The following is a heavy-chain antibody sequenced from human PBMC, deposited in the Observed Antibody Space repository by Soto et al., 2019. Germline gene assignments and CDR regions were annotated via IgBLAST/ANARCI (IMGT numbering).Heavy chain of an antibody. CDR3: AREKNYRHYGMDV. Sequence: EVQLVESGGGLVQPGGSLRLSCAASGFTFSSYEMNWVRQDPGKGLEWASYISSSCSTIYYADSVKGRFTISRDNAKNSLYLQMNSLRAEDTAVYYCAREKNYRHYGMDVWGQGTTVTVSS. CDR1: GFTFSSYE. J-gene: IGHJ6*02. D-gene: IGHD1-7*01. V-gene: IGHV3-48*03. CDR2: ISSSCSTI.